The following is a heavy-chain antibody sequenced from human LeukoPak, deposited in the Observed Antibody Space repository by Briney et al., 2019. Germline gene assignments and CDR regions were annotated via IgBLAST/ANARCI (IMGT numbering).Heavy chain of an antibody. CDR3: ARNSGSYLLDY. V-gene: IGHV3-48*01. J-gene: IGHJ4*02. Sequence: PGGSLRLSCAASGFTFSSYSMNWVRQAPGKGLEWVSYISSSSSTIYYADSVKGRFTISRDNAKNSLYLQMNSLRAEDTAVYYSARNSGSYLLDYWGQGTLVTVSS. CDR1: GFTFSSYS. D-gene: IGHD1-26*01. CDR2: ISSSSSTI.